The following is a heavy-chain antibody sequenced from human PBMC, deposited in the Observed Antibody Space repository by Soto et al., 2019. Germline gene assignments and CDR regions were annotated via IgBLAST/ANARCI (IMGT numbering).Heavy chain of an antibody. CDR1: GFAFSNHA. CDR3: AREDSRVGVDRHIDH. D-gene: IGHD3-3*01. J-gene: IGHJ4*02. CDR2: ICYDGNNI. Sequence: QVQLVESGGGVVQPGRSLRLSCAASGFAFSNHAMHWVRQAPGKGLQWVAVICYDGNNIVYADSVKGRFTFSRENSKNTLSLQMNSLRAEDTAVYYCAREDSRVGVDRHIDHWGQGTLVTVSS. V-gene: IGHV3-30-3*01.